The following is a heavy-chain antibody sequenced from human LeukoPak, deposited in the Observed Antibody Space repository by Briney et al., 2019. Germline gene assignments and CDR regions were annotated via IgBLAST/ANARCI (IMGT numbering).Heavy chain of an antibody. Sequence: RVASVKVSCKASGYTFTSYYMHWVRQAPGQGPEWMGIINPSGGSTSYAQKFQGRVTMTRDMSTSTVYMELSSLRSEDTAVYYCMRGSIAYYYMDVWGKGTTVTISS. D-gene: IGHD3-22*01. CDR1: GYTFTSYY. CDR3: MRGSIAYYYMDV. CDR2: INPSGGST. V-gene: IGHV1-46*01. J-gene: IGHJ6*03.